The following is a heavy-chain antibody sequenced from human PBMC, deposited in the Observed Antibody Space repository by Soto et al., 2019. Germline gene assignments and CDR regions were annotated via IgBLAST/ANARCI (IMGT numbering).Heavy chain of an antibody. Sequence: QVQLQQWGAGLLKPSETLSLTCAVYGGSFSGYYWSWIRQPPGKGLEWIGEINHSGSTNYNPSLRSRGTIAADTSKNQFSLKLSSVTAADTAVYYCALSVYYYYYGMDVWGQGTTVTVSS. CDR3: ALSVYYYYYGMDV. D-gene: IGHD4-4*01. CDR1: GGSFSGYY. CDR2: INHSGST. J-gene: IGHJ6*02. V-gene: IGHV4-34*01.